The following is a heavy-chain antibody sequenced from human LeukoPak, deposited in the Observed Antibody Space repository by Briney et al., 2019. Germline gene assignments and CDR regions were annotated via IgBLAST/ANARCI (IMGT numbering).Heavy chain of an antibody. J-gene: IGHJ4*02. CDR2: IYYSGST. V-gene: IGHV4-39*01. CDR3: ARHSSVLPFDY. D-gene: IGHD3-10*01. Sequence: GSLRLSCAASGFTFSGYSMNWVRQPPGKGLEWIGGIYYSGSTYYNPSLKSRVTISVDTSKNQFSLKLSSVTAADTAVYYCARHSSVLPFDYWGQGTLVAVSS. CDR1: GFTFSGYSMN.